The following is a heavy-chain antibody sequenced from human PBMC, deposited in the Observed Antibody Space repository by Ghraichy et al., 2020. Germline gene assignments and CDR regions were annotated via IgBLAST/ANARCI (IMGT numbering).Heavy chain of an antibody. CDR3: ARVISVAATIDY. CDR2: ISGSSDYT. V-gene: IGHV3-11*06. D-gene: IGHD6-19*01. J-gene: IGHJ4*02. Sequence: GGSLRLSCAASGFTFSDHYMNWIRQTPGKGLEWIAYISGSSDYTNYADAVKGRFIISRDNSKNSLYLQMNSLRAEDTAVYYCARVISVAATIDYWGLGTLVTVSS. CDR1: GFTFSDHY.